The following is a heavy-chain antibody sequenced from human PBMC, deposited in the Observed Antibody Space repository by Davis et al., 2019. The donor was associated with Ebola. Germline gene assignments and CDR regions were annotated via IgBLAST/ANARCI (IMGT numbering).Heavy chain of an antibody. CDR3: ARAVVNFDY. V-gene: IGHV3-23*01. CDR2: ISGSGGST. Sequence: GESLKISCAASGFTFSSYWMSWVRQAPGKGLEWVSAISGSGGSTYYADSVKGRFTISRDNAKNSLYLQMNSLRAEDTAVYYCARAVVNFDYWGQGTLVTVSS. J-gene: IGHJ4*02. CDR1: GFTFSSYW.